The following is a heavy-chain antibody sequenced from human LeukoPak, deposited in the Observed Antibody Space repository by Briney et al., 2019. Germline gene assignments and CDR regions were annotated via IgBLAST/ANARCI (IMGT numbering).Heavy chain of an antibody. CDR2: IIPIFGTA. V-gene: IGHV1-69*13. D-gene: IGHD3-10*01. Sequence: GASVKVSCKASGGTFSSYAISWVRQAPGQGLEWMGGIIPIFGTANYAQKFQGRVTITADESTSTAYMELSSLRSEDTAVYYCARGPSMVRGVFDYWGQGTLVTVSS. CDR1: GGTFSSYA. CDR3: ARGPSMVRGVFDY. J-gene: IGHJ4*02.